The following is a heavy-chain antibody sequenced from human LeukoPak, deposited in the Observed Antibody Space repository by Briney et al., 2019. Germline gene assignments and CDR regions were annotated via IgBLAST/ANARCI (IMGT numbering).Heavy chain of an antibody. CDR2: VNPNNGGT. J-gene: IGHJ5*02. CDR1: GYTFTGYY. D-gene: IGHD5-18*01. CDR3: ARLGRQDTAMA. V-gene: IGHV1-2*02. Sequence: ASVKVSCKASGYTFTGYYMHWVRQAPGQGLEWMGWVNPNNGGTNYAQKFQGRVTLTSDTSIGTAYMEMISLTSDDTAIYYRARLGRQDTAMAWGQGTLVTVSS.